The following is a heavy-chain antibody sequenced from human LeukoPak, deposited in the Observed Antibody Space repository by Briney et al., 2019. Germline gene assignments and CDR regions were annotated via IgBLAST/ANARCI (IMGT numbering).Heavy chain of an antibody. CDR1: GFTSSGYA. V-gene: IGHV3-30*03. CDR3: ARDLRRFAAYYFDY. J-gene: IGHJ4*02. Sequence: RRSLRLSCAASGFTSSGYAIHWGRHAPGKGLEWVAVISSDGRDKHHADSVKGRFTISRDNSKNTLYLQTNRLRAEDTAVYYCARDLRRFAAYYFDYWGQGTLVTVSS. CDR2: ISSDGRDK. D-gene: IGHD5/OR15-5a*01.